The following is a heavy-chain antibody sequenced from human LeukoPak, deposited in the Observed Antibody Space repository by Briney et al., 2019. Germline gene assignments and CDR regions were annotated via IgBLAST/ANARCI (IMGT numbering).Heavy chain of an antibody. CDR2: IYHSGST. V-gene: IGHV4-38-2*02. CDR1: GYSISSGYY. CDR3: ARQNSFYGDSFDY. D-gene: IGHD4-17*01. J-gene: IGHJ4*02. Sequence: SETLSLTCTVSGYSISSGYYWGWIRQPPGKGLEWIGSIYHSGSTYYNPSLKSRVTISVDTSKNQFSLKLSSVTAADTAVYYCARQNSFYGDSFDYWGQGTLVTVSS.